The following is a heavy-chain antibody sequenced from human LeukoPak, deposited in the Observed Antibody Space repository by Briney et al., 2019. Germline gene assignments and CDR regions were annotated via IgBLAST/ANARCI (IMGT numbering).Heavy chain of an antibody. CDR2: IKPNSGDT. Sequence: ASVKVSCKASGYTFSGYYMHWVRQAPGQGLEWMGWIKPNSGDTKYAKKFQGRVTMTRDTSINTAYMELSSLRSDDTAMYYCARDRAAVAGQYFFDYWGQGALVTASS. CDR1: GYTFSGYY. V-gene: IGHV1-2*02. D-gene: IGHD6-19*01. J-gene: IGHJ4*02. CDR3: ARDRAAVAGQYFFDY.